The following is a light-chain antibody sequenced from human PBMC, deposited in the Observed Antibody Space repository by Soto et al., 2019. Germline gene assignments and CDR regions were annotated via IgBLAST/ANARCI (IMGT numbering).Light chain of an antibody. V-gene: IGKV3-11*01. CDR1: QNISNY. CDR3: QHYNTYPWT. Sequence: IVLTQSQATLSLSPGIRATLSCRASQNISNYLIWYQQKPGQAPRLLIYDVSNRATGIPARFSGSGSGTDFTLTISSLQPGDFATYYCQHYNTYPWTFGQGTKVDIK. CDR2: DVS. J-gene: IGKJ1*01.